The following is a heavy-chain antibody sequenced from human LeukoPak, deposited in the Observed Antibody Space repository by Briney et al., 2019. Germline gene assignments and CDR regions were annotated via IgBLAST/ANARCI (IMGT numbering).Heavy chain of an antibody. CDR1: GYSFTNYW. Sequence: GESLKISCTGSGYSFTNYWIGWVRQMPGKGLEWMGIIYPGDSDTRYSPSFQGQVTISADKSISTAYLQWNSLKASDTAMYYCAREAPGSYYWFDPWGQGTLVTVSS. CDR2: IYPGDSDT. D-gene: IGHD1-26*01. J-gene: IGHJ5*02. V-gene: IGHV5-51*01. CDR3: AREAPGSYYWFDP.